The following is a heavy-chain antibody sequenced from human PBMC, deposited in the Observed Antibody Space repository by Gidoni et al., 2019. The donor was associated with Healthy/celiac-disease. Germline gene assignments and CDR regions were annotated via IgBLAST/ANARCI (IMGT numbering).Heavy chain of an antibody. CDR3: ARGMVRGPKRAPSDY. V-gene: IGHV1-2*02. CDR1: GYTFPGYY. J-gene: IGHJ4*02. CDR2: INPNSGGT. D-gene: IGHD3-10*01. Sequence: QVQLVQSGAEVKKPGASVTVSCKASGYTFPGYYMHWVRQAPGQGLEWMGWINPNSGGTNYAQKFQGRVTMTRDTSISTAYMELSRLRSDDTAVYYCARGMVRGPKRAPSDYWGQGTLVTVSS.